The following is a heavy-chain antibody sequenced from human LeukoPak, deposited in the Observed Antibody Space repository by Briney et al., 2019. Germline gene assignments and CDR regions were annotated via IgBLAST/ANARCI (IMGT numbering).Heavy chain of an antibody. Sequence: TGGSLRHSCAASGFNLDDYAMHWVRQAPGKGLEWVSGISWNSGSLDSAPSVKGRFTISRDNARNSLYLQMNSLRAEDTGVYFCARDLGGSSSCSPYFDYWGQGTLVTVSS. CDR2: ISWNSGSL. V-gene: IGHV3-9*01. CDR1: GFNLDDYA. CDR3: ARDLGGSSSCSPYFDY. J-gene: IGHJ4*02. D-gene: IGHD6-13*01.